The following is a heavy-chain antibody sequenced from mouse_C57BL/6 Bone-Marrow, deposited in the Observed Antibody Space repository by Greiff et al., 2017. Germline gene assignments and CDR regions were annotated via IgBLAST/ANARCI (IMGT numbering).Heavy chain of an antibody. V-gene: IGHV1-55*01. Sequence: HVQLKQPGAELVKPGASVQMSCKASVYTFPISWITWVTPMPGQGLEWIGDIYPTSGRTNYTEKCKSKAILTVDTSSNTAYMQLSSLTSEDSAVFYCARSGPLGRSFDYWGQGTTLTVAS. CDR2: IYPTSGRT. D-gene: IGHD4-1*01. J-gene: IGHJ2*01. CDR1: VYTFPISW. CDR3: ARSGPLGRSFDY.